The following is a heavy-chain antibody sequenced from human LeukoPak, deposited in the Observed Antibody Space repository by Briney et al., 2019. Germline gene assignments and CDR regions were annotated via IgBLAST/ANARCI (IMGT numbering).Heavy chain of an antibody. Sequence: PEGSLRLSCAASGFTFSSYTMKWVRQAPGKGLEWVSSISGSSTTFIYYADSLKGRFTISRDNAKNSLYLHMNSLRAEDTAVYYCARDSAYCGGDFYSDSWGQGTLVTVSS. D-gene: IGHD2-21*02. CDR2: ISGSSTTFI. CDR3: ARDSAYCGGDFYSDS. J-gene: IGHJ5*02. V-gene: IGHV3-21*01. CDR1: GFTFSSYT.